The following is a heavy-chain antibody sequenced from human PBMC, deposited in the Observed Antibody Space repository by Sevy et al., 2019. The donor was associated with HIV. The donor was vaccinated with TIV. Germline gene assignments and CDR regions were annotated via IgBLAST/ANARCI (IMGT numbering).Heavy chain of an antibody. J-gene: IGHJ4*02. CDR1: GFIFNNKG. CDR2: ILSDGTTK. D-gene: IGHD2-21*02. Sequence: GGSLRLSCTVSGFIFNNKGMHWVRQAPGRGLEWVAAILSDGTTKYYGDSVKGRFTISRDNSKNALFLQMNSLRVDDTALNYCARESGSDWYLDSWGQGTLVTVSS. V-gene: IGHV3-30*12. CDR3: ARESGSDWYLDS.